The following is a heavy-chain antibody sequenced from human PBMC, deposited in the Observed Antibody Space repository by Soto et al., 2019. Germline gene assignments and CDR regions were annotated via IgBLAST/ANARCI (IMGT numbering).Heavy chain of an antibody. CDR1: GFTFSNSW. V-gene: IGHV3-7*01. D-gene: IGHD2-21*02. CDR2: MNPDGSTK. J-gene: IGHJ6*03. CDR3: ARHCHYCIDV. Sequence: EAQLVESGGGWVQPGGSLRLSCAASGFTFSNSWMTWVRQTPGKGLEWVANMNPDGSTKNYVDSVKGRFTISRDNAQNSLYLQMNSLRAEDTAVFYCARHCHYCIDVWGRGTTVTVSS.